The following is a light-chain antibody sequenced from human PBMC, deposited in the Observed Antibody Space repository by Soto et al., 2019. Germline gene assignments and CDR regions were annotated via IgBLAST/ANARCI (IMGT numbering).Light chain of an antibody. CDR1: QSLLHRSGYNY. CDR2: LGS. J-gene: IGKJ1*01. Sequence: DIVMTQSPLSLPVTPGEPASISCRSSQSLLHRSGYNYLDWYLQKSGQSPQLLIYLGSNRASGVPDRFSGSGSGTDFTLKISRVEAEDVGVYYCMQALQTPKTFGQGTKVEIK. V-gene: IGKV2-28*01. CDR3: MQALQTPKT.